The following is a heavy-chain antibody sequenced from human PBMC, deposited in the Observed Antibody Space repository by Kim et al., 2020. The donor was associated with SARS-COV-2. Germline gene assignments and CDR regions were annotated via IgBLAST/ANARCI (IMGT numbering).Heavy chain of an antibody. Sequence: SETLSLTCTVSGGSISSYYWSWIRQPAGKGLEWIGRIYTSGSTNYNPSLKSRVTMSVDTSKNQFPLKLSSVTAADTAVYYCAALGQLGWFDPWGQGTLVTVSS. V-gene: IGHV4-4*07. D-gene: IGHD1-1*01. J-gene: IGHJ5*02. CDR2: IYTSGST. CDR1: GGSISSYY. CDR3: AALGQLGWFDP.